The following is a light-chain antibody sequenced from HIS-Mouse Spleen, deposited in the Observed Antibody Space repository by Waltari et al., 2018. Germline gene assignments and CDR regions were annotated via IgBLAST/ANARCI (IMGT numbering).Light chain of an antibody. V-gene: IGKV1-8*01. J-gene: IGKJ1*01. CDR3: QQYCSYPRT. CDR2: AAS. CDR1: QGISSY. Sequence: AIRMTQSPSSFSASTGDRVTFTCRASQGISSYLAWYQQKPGKAPKLLIYAASTLQSGGASRFSGSGSGTDFTLTISCLQSEDFATYYCQQYCSYPRTFGQGTKVEIK.